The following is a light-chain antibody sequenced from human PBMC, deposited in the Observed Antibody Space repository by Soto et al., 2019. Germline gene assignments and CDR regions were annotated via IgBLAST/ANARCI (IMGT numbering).Light chain of an antibody. Sequence: EIVMTQSPATLSLSPGERAALSCRASQSINSELAWYQQKPCQPPRLLIYGASTSATGVPARFTGSESGSEFTLTISGLQSEDFAVYYCQQGHNWPLTFGKGTRLEI. CDR2: GAS. J-gene: IGKJ2*01. CDR1: QSINSE. CDR3: QQGHNWPLT. V-gene: IGKV3-15*01.